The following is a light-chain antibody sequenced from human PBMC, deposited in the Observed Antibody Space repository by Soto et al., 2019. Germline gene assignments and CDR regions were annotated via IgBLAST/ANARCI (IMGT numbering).Light chain of an antibody. V-gene: IGKV1-39*01. CDR3: QQSYSPSIT. Sequence: DIPMTQSPSSLSASVGDRVTITCRASKSISRYLNWYQQKPGKAPKLLIYTATSLQGGVPSRFSGSGSGTDFTLTISSLQPEDLGTYYCQQSYSPSITFGPGTKVHIK. CDR1: KSISRY. CDR2: TAT. J-gene: IGKJ3*01.